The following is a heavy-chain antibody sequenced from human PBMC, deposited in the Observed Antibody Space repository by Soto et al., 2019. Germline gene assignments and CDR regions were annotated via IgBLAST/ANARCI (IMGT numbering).Heavy chain of an antibody. CDR3: AKDGASYYYYGMDV. V-gene: IGHV3-30*18. CDR2: ISYDGSNK. J-gene: IGHJ6*02. Sequence: HPGGSLRLSCVASGFTFSSYGMHWVRQAPGKGLEWVAVISYDGSNKYYADSVKGRFTISRDNSKNTLYLQMNSLRAEDTAVYYCAKDGASYYYYGMDVWGQGTTVTVSS. D-gene: IGHD3-10*01. CDR1: GFTFSSYG.